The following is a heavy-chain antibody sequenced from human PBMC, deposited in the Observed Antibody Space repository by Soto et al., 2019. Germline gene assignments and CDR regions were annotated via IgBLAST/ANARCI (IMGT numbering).Heavy chain of an antibody. CDR2: ISDDGSNK. Sequence: QVQLVESGGGVVQPGRSLRLYCVASGFTFRSYGMQWVRQAPGKGLEWVALISDDGSNKYYADSVKGRFTISRDNSKNTLYLQMNSLRAEDTAVFYCVGGYYFGDYWGQGTLVTVSS. J-gene: IGHJ4*02. CDR3: VGGYYFGDY. V-gene: IGHV3-30*03. D-gene: IGHD3-22*01. CDR1: GFTFRSYG.